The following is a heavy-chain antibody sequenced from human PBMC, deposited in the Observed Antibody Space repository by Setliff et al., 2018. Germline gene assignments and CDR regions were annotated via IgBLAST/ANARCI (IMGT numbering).Heavy chain of an antibody. Sequence: PGESLKISCAGSGFTFNTYWMTWVRQAPGKGLEWVSAIGTAGDTYYPGSVKGRFTISRENAKNSLYLQMNSLRAGDTAVYYCARGLKEYDAFDIWGQGTMVTVSS. CDR1: GFTFNTYW. J-gene: IGHJ3*02. CDR2: IGTAGDT. CDR3: ARGLKEYDAFDI. V-gene: IGHV3-13*01.